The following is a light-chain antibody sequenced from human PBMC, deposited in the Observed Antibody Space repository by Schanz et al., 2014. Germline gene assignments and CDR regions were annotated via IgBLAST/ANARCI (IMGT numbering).Light chain of an antibody. CDR1: QSVSSSY. CDR3: QQYGSSPSYT. CDR2: DAS. Sequence: IVLTQSPGTLSLSPGERATLSCRASQSVSSSYLAWYQQKPGQAPRLLIYDASNRATGIPARFSGSGSGTDFTLTISRLEPEDFAVYYCQQYGSSPSYTFGQGTKLEIK. J-gene: IGKJ2*01. V-gene: IGKV3-20*01.